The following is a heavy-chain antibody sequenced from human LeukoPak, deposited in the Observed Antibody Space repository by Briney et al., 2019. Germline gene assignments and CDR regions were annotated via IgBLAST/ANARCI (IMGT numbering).Heavy chain of an antibody. CDR1: GGSISSYY. CDR2: IYYRGST. Sequence: ETLSLTFTVSGGSISSYYWSWIRPPPGKGLEWIGYIYYRGSTSYNPSLKSRVTILVDTSKNQFSLKLSSMTAADTAVYYCARQSYGDYFDYWGQGTLVTVSS. D-gene: IGHD4-17*01. J-gene: IGHJ4*02. V-gene: IGHV4-59*08. CDR3: ARQSYGDYFDY.